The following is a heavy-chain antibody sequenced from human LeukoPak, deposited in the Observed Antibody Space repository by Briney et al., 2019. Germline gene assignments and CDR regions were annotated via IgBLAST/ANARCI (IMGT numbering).Heavy chain of an antibody. Sequence: RGSLRLSCAASGFTLSDHYMSWTRQAPGKGPEWVSYISGRGGTIYYADSVKGRLTISRDNAKNSLYLQMNSLRAEDTAVYYCARAPDSYYYGMDVWGQGTTVTVSS. CDR2: ISGRGGTI. D-gene: IGHD3-22*01. CDR3: ARAPDSYYYGMDV. J-gene: IGHJ6*02. CDR1: GFTLSDHY. V-gene: IGHV3-11*01.